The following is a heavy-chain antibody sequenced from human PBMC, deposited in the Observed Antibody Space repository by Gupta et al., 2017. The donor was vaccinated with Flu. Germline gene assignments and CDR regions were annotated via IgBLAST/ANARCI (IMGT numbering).Heavy chain of an antibody. D-gene: IGHD4-17*01. CDR3: ATSTVVTPRFDY. V-gene: IGHV4-38-2*01. CDR1: GYSISSGYY. J-gene: IGHJ4*02. CDR2: IYHSGST. Sequence: DTLSLTCAVSGYSISSGYYWGWIRQPPGKGLEWIGSIYHSGSTYYNPSLKSRVTISVDTSKNQFSLKLSSVTAADTAVYYCATSTVVTPRFDYWVQGSLVTVYS.